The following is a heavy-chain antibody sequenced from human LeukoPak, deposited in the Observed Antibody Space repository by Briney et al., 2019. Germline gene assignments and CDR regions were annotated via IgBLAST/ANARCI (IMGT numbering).Heavy chain of an antibody. CDR3: ARVRQWLVRGSSNWFDP. V-gene: IGHV4-59*01. CDR2: IYYSGST. J-gene: IGHJ5*02. Sequence: ASEPLSLTCTVSGGSISSYYWSWIRQPPGKGLEWIGYIYYSGSTNYNPSLKSRVTISVDTSKNQFSLKLSSVTAADTAVYYCARVRQWLVRGSSNWFDPWGQGTLVTVSS. CDR1: GGSISSYY. D-gene: IGHD6-19*01.